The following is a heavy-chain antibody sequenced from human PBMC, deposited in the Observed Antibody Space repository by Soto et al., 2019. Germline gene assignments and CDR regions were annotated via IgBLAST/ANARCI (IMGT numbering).Heavy chain of an antibody. D-gene: IGHD6-6*01. Sequence: PGGSLRLSCAASGFTFSSYAMSWVRQAPGKGLEWVSAISGSGGSTYYADSVKGRFTISRDNSKNTLYLQMNSLRAEDTAVYYCAKDLGYSSSLNWSDPWGQGTMGTVSS. CDR3: AKDLGYSSSLNWSDP. J-gene: IGHJ5*02. CDR1: GFTFSSYA. CDR2: ISGSGGST. V-gene: IGHV3-23*01.